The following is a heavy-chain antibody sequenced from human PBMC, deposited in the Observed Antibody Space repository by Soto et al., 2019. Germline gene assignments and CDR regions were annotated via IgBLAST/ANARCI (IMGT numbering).Heavy chain of an antibody. V-gene: IGHV1-69*02. J-gene: IGHJ3*02. CDR2: IIPILGIA. Sequence: QVQLVQSGAEVKKPGSSVKVSCKASGGTFSSYTISWVRQAPGQGLEWMGWIIPILGIANYAQKFQGRVTITADKSTGTAYMELSSLRSEDTAVYCCARSYGVVVISAASAFDIWGQGTMGAVSS. CDR1: GGTFSSYT. D-gene: IGHD3-22*01. CDR3: ARSYGVVVISAASAFDI.